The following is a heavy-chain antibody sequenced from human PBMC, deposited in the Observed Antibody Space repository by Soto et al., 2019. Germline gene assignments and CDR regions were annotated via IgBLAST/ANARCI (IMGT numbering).Heavy chain of an antibody. Sequence: SETLSLTCTVSGGSISSGGYYWSWIRQHPGKGLEWIGYIYYSGSTYYSPSLKSRVTISVDTSKNQFSLKLSSVTAADTAVYYCAGCPWIQLSPGFDPWGQGTLVTVSS. D-gene: IGHD5-18*01. V-gene: IGHV4-31*03. CDR1: GGSISSGGYY. J-gene: IGHJ5*02. CDR3: AGCPWIQLSPGFDP. CDR2: IYYSGST.